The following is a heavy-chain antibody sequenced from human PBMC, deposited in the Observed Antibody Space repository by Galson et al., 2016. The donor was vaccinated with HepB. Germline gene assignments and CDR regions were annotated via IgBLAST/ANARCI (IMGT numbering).Heavy chain of an antibody. CDR1: GGSINNYF. Sequence: SETLSLTCTVSGGSINNYFWSWIRQTPGKRLEWIGYIYDSGSTNYNPSLKSRATMSVDTSKNQFSLRLTSVTAADTAIYYCARLGRDYGVPHRIDFWGQGTLVTVSS. V-gene: IGHV4-59*01. CDR3: ARLGRDYGVPHRIDF. D-gene: IGHD4-17*01. CDR2: IYDSGST. J-gene: IGHJ4*02.